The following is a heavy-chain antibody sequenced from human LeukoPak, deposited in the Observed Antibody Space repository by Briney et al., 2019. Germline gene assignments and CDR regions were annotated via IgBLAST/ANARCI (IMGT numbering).Heavy chain of an antibody. CDR3: ARDPTNTSGRYAYFDY. V-gene: IGHV1-18*01. CDR1: GYTFTSYG. Sequence: GASVKVSCKASGYTFTSYGISWVRQAPGQGLEWMGWISGYNGDTHYAQNFQGRVTLTSDTSTSTVYMELRSLRSDDTAVYYCARDPTNTSGRYAYFDYWGQGALVTVSS. J-gene: IGHJ4*02. CDR2: ISGYNGDT. D-gene: IGHD6-19*01.